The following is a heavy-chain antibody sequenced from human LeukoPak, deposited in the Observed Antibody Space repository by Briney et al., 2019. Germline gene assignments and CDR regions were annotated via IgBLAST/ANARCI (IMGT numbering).Heavy chain of an antibody. CDR3: ARLASNHYFEC. CDR2: IYYSGST. J-gene: IGHJ4*02. V-gene: IGHV4-39*01. CDR1: GGSISSSSYY. Sequence: SETLSLTCTVSGGSISSSSYYWGWIRQPPGKGLEWIGSIYYSGSTYYNPSLKSRVTISVDTSKNQFSLKLSSVTAADTAVYYCARLASNHYFECWGQGTLVTVSS. D-gene: IGHD4-11*01.